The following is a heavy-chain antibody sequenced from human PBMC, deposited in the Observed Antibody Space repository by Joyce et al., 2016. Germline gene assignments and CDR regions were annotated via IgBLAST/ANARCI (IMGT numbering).Heavy chain of an antibody. CDR1: GFTFSGNS. Sequence: EVQLVESGGGLVQPGGSLRLSCAASGFTFSGNSMSWLRQAPGGGLEWVANIKQDGSAGYYLDSGKGRFTVSRDNARSLVHLQMVSLRVEDTALYYCARGKAFDVWGQGTMVTVSS. CDR2: IKQDGSAG. V-gene: IGHV3-7*01. J-gene: IGHJ3*01. CDR3: ARGKAFDV.